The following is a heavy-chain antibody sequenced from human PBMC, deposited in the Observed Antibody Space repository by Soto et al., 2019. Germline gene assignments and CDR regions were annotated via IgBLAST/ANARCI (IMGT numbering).Heavy chain of an antibody. V-gene: IGHV1-69*01. CDR3: VRYGLVGESSGWQCYRNSVGGMAV. D-gene: IGHD6-19*01. CDR2: IIPTLNRGISPIFGTP. CDR1: GGPFSKYA. Sequence: QVQLVQSGAGVKKPGSSGKVSCKASGGPFSKYAIHWVRRAPGQGLEWMGGIIPTLNRGISPIFGTPTYAQNFEGIVNITADETTSTAYMELSRLISDVTAVYYCVRYGLVGESSGWQCYRNSVGGMAVCSQGTTVTVSS. J-gene: IGHJ6*02.